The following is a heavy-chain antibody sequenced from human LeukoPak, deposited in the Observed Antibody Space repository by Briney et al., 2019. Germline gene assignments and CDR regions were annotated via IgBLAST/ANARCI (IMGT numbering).Heavy chain of an antibody. CDR3: AKAPVFTAAIEGIDY. CDR1: GFTFSNYA. J-gene: IGHJ4*02. V-gene: IGHV3-23*01. Sequence: GGSLRLSCAASGFTFSNYAMSWVRQAPGKGLEWVSAISGSGGSTYYADSVKGRFTISRDTSKNTLSLQMNSLRVEDTAVYYCAKAPVFTAAIEGIDYWGQGTPVTVSS. D-gene: IGHD2-2*01. CDR2: ISGSGGST.